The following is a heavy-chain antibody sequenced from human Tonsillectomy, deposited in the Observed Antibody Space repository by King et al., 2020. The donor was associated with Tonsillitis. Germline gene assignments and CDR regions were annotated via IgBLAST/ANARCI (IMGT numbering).Heavy chain of an antibody. Sequence: VQLVESGAEVKKPGESLKISCKGSGYSFTSYWIGWVRQMPGKGLEWMGIIYPGDSDTRYSPSFQGQVTISADKSISTAYLQWSSLKASDTAMYYCASRYYYDXSGYYHDAFDIWGQGTMVTVSS. CDR1: GYSFTSYW. V-gene: IGHV5-51*03. D-gene: IGHD3-22*01. CDR2: IYPGDSDT. CDR3: ASRYYYDXSGYYHDAFDI. J-gene: IGHJ3*02.